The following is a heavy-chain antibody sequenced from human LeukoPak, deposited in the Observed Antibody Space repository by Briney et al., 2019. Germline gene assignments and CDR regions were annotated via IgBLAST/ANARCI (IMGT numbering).Heavy chain of an antibody. D-gene: IGHD1-26*01. J-gene: IGHJ4*02. Sequence: GGSLRLSCAASGFTFSSYGMHWVRQAPGKGLEWVAVISYDGSNKYYADSVKGRFTISGDNSKNTLYLQMNSLRAEDTAVYYCAKRNSGSSRSFDYWGQGTLVTVSS. V-gene: IGHV3-30*18. CDR3: AKRNSGSSRSFDY. CDR1: GFTFSSYG. CDR2: ISYDGSNK.